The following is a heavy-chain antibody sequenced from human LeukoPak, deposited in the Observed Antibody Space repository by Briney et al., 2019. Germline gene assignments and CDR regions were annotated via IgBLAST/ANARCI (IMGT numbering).Heavy chain of an antibody. CDR1: GGSFSGYY. J-gene: IGHJ5*02. CDR2: INHSGST. D-gene: IGHD2-15*01. CDR3: ARRYCSGGSCYSDNWFDP. Sequence: SETLSHTCAVYGGSFSGYYWSWIRQPPGKGLEWIGEINHSGSTNYNPSLKSRVTISVDTSKNQFSLKLSSVAAADTAVYYCARRYCSGGSCYSDNWFDPWGQGTLVTVSS. V-gene: IGHV4-34*01.